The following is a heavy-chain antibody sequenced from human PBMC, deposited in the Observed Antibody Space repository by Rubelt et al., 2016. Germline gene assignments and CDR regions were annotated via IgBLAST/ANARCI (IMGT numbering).Heavy chain of an antibody. CDR2: INADGSRT. CDR3: AKVGSSSSQGY. Sequence: GSLRLSCAASGFSFSMYWMHWVRQAPGRGLVWVSRINADGSRTTYADSVKGRFTISRDNSKNTLYLQMNSLRAEDTAVYYCAKVGSSSSQGYWGQGTLVTVSS. D-gene: IGHD6-6*01. J-gene: IGHJ4*02. CDR1: GFSFSMYW. V-gene: IGHV3-74*01.